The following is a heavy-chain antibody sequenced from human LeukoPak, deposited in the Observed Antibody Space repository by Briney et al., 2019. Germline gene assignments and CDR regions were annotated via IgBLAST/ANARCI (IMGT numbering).Heavy chain of an antibody. D-gene: IGHD1-20*01. CDR2: IHSDGSST. Sequence: GGSLRLSCAASGFTFSTYWMHWVRQVPGKGLVWVSHIHSDGSSTFYADSVMGRFTISRDNAKNTLYLQLNSLRAEDTAVYYCVRGRITGTANAFDIWGQGTMVTVSS. CDR1: GFTFSTYW. V-gene: IGHV3-74*01. J-gene: IGHJ3*02. CDR3: VRGRITGTANAFDI.